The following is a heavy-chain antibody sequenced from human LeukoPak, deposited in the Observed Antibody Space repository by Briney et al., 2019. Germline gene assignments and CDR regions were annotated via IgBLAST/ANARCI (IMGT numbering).Heavy chain of an antibody. CDR1: GFTVSSNY. J-gene: IGHJ4*02. CDR3: ARMLAYCGGDCFRPTYYFDY. Sequence: GGSLRLSCAASGFTVSSNYMSWVRQAPGKGLEWVSVMYSGGSTYYADSVKGRFTISRDNSKNTLYPQMNSLRAEDTAVYYCARMLAYCGGDCFRPTYYFDYWGQGTLVTVSS. D-gene: IGHD2-21*02. CDR2: MYSGGST. V-gene: IGHV3-53*01.